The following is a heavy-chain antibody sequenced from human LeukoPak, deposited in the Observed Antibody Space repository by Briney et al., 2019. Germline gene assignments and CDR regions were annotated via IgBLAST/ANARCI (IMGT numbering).Heavy chain of an antibody. Sequence: GGSLRLSCAASGFTFNIYEMNWVRQAPGKGLQWVSYISSSGSTIYYADSVKGRFTISRDNAKNSLYLQMNSLRAEDTAVYYCAKDLGPAAMDYYYGMGVWGQGTTVTVSS. CDR2: ISSSGSTI. J-gene: IGHJ6*02. D-gene: IGHD2-2*01. CDR1: GFTFNIYE. V-gene: IGHV3-48*03. CDR3: AKDLGPAAMDYYYGMGV.